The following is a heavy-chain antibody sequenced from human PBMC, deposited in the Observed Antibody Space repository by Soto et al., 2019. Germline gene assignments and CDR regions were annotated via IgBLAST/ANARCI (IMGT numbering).Heavy chain of an antibody. Sequence: XGTLSLTCVVSGGSFSTYYYNWIRQSPGKGLEWIGEINHSGSNNYSPSLKSRVTMSLDTSKNHFSLKLTSVTAADTAVYYCARGGSNDWQVAFDIWGQGTMVTVSS. J-gene: IGHJ3*02. CDR2: INHSGSN. CDR1: GGSFSTYY. CDR3: ARGGSNDWQVAFDI. D-gene: IGHD3-9*01. V-gene: IGHV4-34*01.